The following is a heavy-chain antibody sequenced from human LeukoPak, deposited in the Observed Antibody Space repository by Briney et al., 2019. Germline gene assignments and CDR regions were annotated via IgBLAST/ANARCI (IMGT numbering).Heavy chain of an antibody. D-gene: IGHD2-8*01. CDR2: ISGSGGST. J-gene: IGHJ5*02. CDR3: AKEDEDIVLMVYAS. CDR1: GFTVSSNY. Sequence: GGSLRLSCAASGFTVSSNYMSWVRQAPGKGLEWVSAISGSGGSTYYADSVKGRFTISRDNSKNTLYLQMNSLRAEDTAVYYCAKEDEDIVLMVYASWGQGTLVTVSS. V-gene: IGHV3-23*01.